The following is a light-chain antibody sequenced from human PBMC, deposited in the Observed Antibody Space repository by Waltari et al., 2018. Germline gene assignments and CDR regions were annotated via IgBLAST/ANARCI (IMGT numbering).Light chain of an antibody. J-gene: IGKJ1*01. CDR2: AST. V-gene: IGKV1D-8*01. CDR1: QGISSY. CDR3: QQYDSFPWT. Sequence: VILMTQSPSLLSASTGDRVTISCRMSQGISSYLAWYQQKPGQATELMIYASTTLQSVVPSRFGGSGSGTDFPLTISCLHAEEVATYYWQQYDSFPWTFGQGTKVEIK.